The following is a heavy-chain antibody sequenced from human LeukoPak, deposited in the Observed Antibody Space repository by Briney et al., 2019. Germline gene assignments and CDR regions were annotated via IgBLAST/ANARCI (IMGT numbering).Heavy chain of an antibody. J-gene: IGHJ4*02. Sequence: GGSLRLSCAASGFTLRTYWMECVRETPGKGVVWVLDINTDGSSTSYADSVKGRLTISRDNAKNTLYLQMNSLRAEDTAVYYCARGGYSYGYDYWGQGTLVTVSS. D-gene: IGHD5-18*01. CDR2: INTDGSST. CDR3: ARGGYSYGYDY. CDR1: GFTLRTYW. V-gene: IGHV3-74*01.